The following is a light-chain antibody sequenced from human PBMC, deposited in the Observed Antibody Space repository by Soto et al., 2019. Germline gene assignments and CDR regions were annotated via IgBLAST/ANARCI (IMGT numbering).Light chain of an antibody. CDR3: HQYNNWPPWT. Sequence: EVGLTQSPSTLSVSAGERATLSCRASHMSSSNLAGYQQKPGQAPRLLIYGASTRATGIPARFSGSGSGTEFTLTISSLQSQDVAVYYCHQYNNWPPWTFGQGTKVDIK. CDR2: GAS. CDR1: HMSSSN. J-gene: IGKJ1*01. V-gene: IGKV3-15*01.